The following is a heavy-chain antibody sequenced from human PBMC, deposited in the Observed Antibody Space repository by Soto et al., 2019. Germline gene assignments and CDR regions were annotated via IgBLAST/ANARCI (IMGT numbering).Heavy chain of an antibody. CDR1: GGSISSYY. CDR2: IYYSGST. D-gene: IGHD3-22*01. CDR3: ARDRRLITEGQLNYYYYYGMDV. V-gene: IGHV4-59*01. Sequence: SETLSLTCTVSGGSISSYYWSWIRQPPGKGLEWIGYIYYSGSTNYNPSLKSRVTISVDTSKNQFSLKLSSVTAADTAVYYCARDRRLITEGQLNYYYYYGMDVWGQGTTVTVSS. J-gene: IGHJ6*02.